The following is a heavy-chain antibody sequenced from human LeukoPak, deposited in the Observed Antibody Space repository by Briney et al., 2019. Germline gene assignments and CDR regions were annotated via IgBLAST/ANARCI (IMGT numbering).Heavy chain of an antibody. Sequence: PGGPLRLSCAVSRFTFRGFWMTWVRQAPGKGLEWVADINPDGSEKRYVDSVKGRFSISRDNTENSLFLQMSSLRADDTAVYYCARDVGYYRYDYWGQGSLVTVSS. CDR1: RFTFRGFW. CDR2: INPDGSEK. V-gene: IGHV3-7*03. D-gene: IGHD2-21*01. CDR3: ARDVGYYRYDY. J-gene: IGHJ4*02.